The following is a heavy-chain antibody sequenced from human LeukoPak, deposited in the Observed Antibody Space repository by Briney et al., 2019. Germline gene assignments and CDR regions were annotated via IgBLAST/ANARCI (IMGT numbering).Heavy chain of an antibody. Sequence: SGGSLTLSCIAPGFSVSRNYMTWVRQAPGKGLEWVSVIYAGGNSYHADSVKDRFNISRDNSKNTVYLQLNSLRAEDTAVYYCARGMGSSLTRFDPWGQGTLVTVSS. CDR1: GFSVSRNY. CDR3: ARGMGSSLTRFDP. V-gene: IGHV3-66*01. J-gene: IGHJ5*02. CDR2: IYAGGNS. D-gene: IGHD6-13*01.